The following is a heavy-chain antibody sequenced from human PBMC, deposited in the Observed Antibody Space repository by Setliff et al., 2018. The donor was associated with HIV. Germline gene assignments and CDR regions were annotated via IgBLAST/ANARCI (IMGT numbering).Heavy chain of an antibody. CDR1: GGSFSGSY. CDR3: ARLSGDYYYFDY. J-gene: IGHJ4*02. CDR2: INHSGST. V-gene: IGHV4-34*01. D-gene: IGHD2-21*02. Sequence: SETLSLTCAVYGGSFSGSYWSWIRQPPGKGLEWIGEINHSGSTNYSPSLKSRVTISVDTSKNQLSLKLTSVTAADTAVYYCARLSGDYYYFDYWGQGTLVTVSS.